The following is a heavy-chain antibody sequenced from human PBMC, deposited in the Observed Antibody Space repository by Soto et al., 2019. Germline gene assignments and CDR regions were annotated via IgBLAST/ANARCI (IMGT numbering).Heavy chain of an antibody. D-gene: IGHD6-13*01. CDR1: GYSFTSYW. CDR2: IYPGDSDT. J-gene: IGHJ5*02. V-gene: IGHV5-51*01. CDR3: AREQLGTELNWFDP. Sequence: GEYLKISCKGSGYSFTSYWVRWVRQMPGKGLEWMGIIYPGDSDTRYSPSFQGQVTISADKSISTAYLQWSSLKASDTAMYYCAREQLGTELNWFDPWGQGSLVTVSS.